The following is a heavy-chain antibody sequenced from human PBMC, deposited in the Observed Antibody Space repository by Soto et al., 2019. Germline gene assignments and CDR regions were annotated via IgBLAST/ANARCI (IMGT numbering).Heavy chain of an antibody. CDR1: GFTFSSYG. V-gene: IGHV3-30*03. J-gene: IGHJ3*02. CDR3: AASYAFDAFDI. Sequence: GGSLRLSCAASGFTFSSYGMHWVRQAPGKGLEWVAFISYDGSNKYYADSVKGRFTISRDNSKNTLYLQMNSLRAEDTAVYYCAASYAFDAFDIWGQGTMVTVSS. CDR2: ISYDGSNK. D-gene: IGHD4-17*01.